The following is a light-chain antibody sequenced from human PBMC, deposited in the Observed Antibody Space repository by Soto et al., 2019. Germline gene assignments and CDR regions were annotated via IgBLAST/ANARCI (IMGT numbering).Light chain of an antibody. Sequence: QPVLTQSPSASASLGASVKLTCTLSRGHSNYAIAWHQQQPEKGPRYLMKLNTDGSHSKGDGIPDRFSGSSSGAERYLTISSLQSEDEADYYCQTWGTGVRVFGGGTKVTVL. CDR3: QTWGTGVRV. J-gene: IGLJ2*01. V-gene: IGLV4-69*01. CDR1: RGHSNYA. CDR2: LNTDGSH.